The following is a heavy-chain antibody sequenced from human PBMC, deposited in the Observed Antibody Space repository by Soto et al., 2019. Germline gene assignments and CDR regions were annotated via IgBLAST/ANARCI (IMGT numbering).Heavy chain of an antibody. J-gene: IGHJ4*02. CDR1: GFTFSSYA. Sequence: PGGSLRLSCAASGFTFSSYAMSWVRQAPGKGLECASAISGSGGSTYYADSETGRFNISRDNSKNTLYLQRNSLRAEDRAVYYCAKVRYRMGYNIEYWGQGTLVTV. CDR3: AKVRYRMGYNIEY. D-gene: IGHD5-18*01. CDR2: ISGSGGST. V-gene: IGHV3-23*01.